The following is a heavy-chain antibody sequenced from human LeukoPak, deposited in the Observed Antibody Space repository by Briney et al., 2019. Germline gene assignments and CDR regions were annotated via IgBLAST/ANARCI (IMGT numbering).Heavy chain of an antibody. CDR2: ISVDGSNE. CDR3: ASKLLPAAEQGLAY. CDR1: GFTFSNG. V-gene: IGHV3-30*03. J-gene: IGHJ4*02. D-gene: IGHD2-2*01. Sequence: PGGSLRLSCAASGFTFSNGMHWVRQAPGKGLEWVAVISVDGSNEYYADSVKGRFTISRDNSKNTLYLQMNSLRPEDTAVYYCASKLLPAAEQGLAYWGQGTLVTVSS.